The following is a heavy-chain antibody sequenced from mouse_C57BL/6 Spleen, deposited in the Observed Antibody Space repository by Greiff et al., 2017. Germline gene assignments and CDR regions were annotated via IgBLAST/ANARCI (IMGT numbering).Heavy chain of an antibody. D-gene: IGHD2-3*01. J-gene: IGHJ4*01. Sequence: EVHLVESGGGLVKPGGSLKLSCAASGFTFSDYGMHWVRQAPEKGLEWVAYISSGSSTIYYADTVKGRFTISRDNAKNTLFLQMTSLRSEDTAMYYCARRLLHYYAMDYWGQGTSVTVSS. V-gene: IGHV5-17*01. CDR3: ARRLLHYYAMDY. CDR2: ISSGSSTI. CDR1: GFTFSDYG.